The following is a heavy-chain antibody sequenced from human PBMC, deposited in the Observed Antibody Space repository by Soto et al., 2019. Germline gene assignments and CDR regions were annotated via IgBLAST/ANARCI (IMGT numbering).Heavy chain of an antibody. CDR3: ARHNSQWPNWFDP. D-gene: IGHD1-1*01. J-gene: IGHJ5*02. Sequence: QVQLVQSGAEVKKPGASVKVSCKASGYTFTSYGIRWVRQAPGEGLEWVGWISGYDGNTDDAHRCRGRVTMTTDTSTNTAYMDVRSLRSDDTAVYYCARHNSQWPNWFDPWGQGTPVTVSS. CDR2: ISGYDGNT. CDR1: GYTFTSYG. V-gene: IGHV1-18*01.